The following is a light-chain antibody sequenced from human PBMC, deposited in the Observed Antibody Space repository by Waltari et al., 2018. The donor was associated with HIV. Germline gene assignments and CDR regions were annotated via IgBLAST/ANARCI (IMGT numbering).Light chain of an antibody. Sequence: SYVLTQTPSVSVDPGKTATLTCEGSDIGTRSVHWYRQKPGQAPVLVIYYDGERPSGIAGRFSGSNSGNTATLTISRVGVGDEADYYCQVWDANTDVVFGTGTKLTVL. CDR3: QVWDANTDVV. V-gene: IGLV3-21*04. J-gene: IGLJ2*01. CDR2: YDG. CDR1: DIGTRS.